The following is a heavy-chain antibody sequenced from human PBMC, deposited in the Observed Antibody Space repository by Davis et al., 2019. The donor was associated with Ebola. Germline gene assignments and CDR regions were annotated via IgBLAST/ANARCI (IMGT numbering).Heavy chain of an antibody. CDR2: INPNSGGT. Sequence: AASVKVSCKASGYTFTSYAMHWVRQAPGQRLEWMGWINPNSGGTNYAQKFQGWVTMTRDTSISTAYMELSRLRSDDTAVYYCARDGGSSWSDFDYWGQGTLVTVSS. D-gene: IGHD6-13*01. CDR1: GYTFTSYA. V-gene: IGHV1-2*04. J-gene: IGHJ4*02. CDR3: ARDGGSSWSDFDY.